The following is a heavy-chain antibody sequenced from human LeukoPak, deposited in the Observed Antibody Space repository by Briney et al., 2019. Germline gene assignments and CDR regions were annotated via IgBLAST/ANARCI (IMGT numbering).Heavy chain of an antibody. D-gene: IGHD3-22*01. CDR1: GDSITRRGYF. CDR3: ARHEPSSFYYESRGNWFDP. V-gene: IGHV4-39*01. J-gene: IGHJ5*02. Sequence: SDTLSLICTVSGDSITRRGYFWGWIRQRPGEGLEWIGSVYYTGNTYYNPSLKSRVTISVATSDNHVSLTIASVTAADTAIYYCARHEPSSFYYESRGNWFDPWGQGALVTVSS. CDR2: VYYTGNT.